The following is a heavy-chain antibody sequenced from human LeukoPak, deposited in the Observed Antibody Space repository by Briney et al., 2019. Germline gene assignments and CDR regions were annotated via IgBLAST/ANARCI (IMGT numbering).Heavy chain of an antibody. Sequence: ASVKVSCKASGYTFTSYDINWVRQATRQGLEWMGWMNPKSGNTGYAQKFQGRVTMTRNTSISTAYMELSSLRSEDTAVYYCARDQDIVVVVAALRQREMGGFDPWGQGTLVTVSS. J-gene: IGHJ5*02. CDR2: MNPKSGNT. V-gene: IGHV1-8*01. CDR1: GYTFTSYD. CDR3: ARDQDIVVVVAALRQREMGGFDP. D-gene: IGHD2-15*01.